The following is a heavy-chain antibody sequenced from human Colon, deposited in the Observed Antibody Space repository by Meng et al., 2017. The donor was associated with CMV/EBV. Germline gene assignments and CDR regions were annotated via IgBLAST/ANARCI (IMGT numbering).Heavy chain of an antibody. CDR3: ARDGRCSRSGGSCLDY. D-gene: IGHD2-15*01. J-gene: IGHJ4*02. Sequence: GSLRLSCTVSGGSISSYYWSWIRQPPGKGLEWIGFVYDSGNTNDDSETTNYNPSLKSRITMSVDTSKNQFSLKLSSVTAADTAMYYCARDGRCSRSGGSCLDYWGQGALVTVSS. CDR1: GGSISSYY. CDR2: VYDSGNT. V-gene: IGHV4-59*01.